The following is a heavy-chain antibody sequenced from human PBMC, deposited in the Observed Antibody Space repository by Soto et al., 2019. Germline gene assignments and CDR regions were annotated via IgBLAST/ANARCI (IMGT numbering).Heavy chain of an antibody. CDR3: ARPNDYWNGYGPFDY. Sequence: QVQLQASGPGLVKPSQTLSLTCAVSGRSISSVGYYWSWVRQHPGKGLEWIGSISYSGSTYYNPSLEXXXXXXXXXXXXXXXXXXXXXXXXXXXIYYCARPNDYWNGYGPFDYWGQGSLVTVSS. J-gene: IGHJ4*02. CDR1: GRSISSVGYY. CDR2: ISYSGST. D-gene: IGHD3-3*01. V-gene: IGHV4-31*11.